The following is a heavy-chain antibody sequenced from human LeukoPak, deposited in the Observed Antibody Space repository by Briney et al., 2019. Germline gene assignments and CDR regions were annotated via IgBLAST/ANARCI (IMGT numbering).Heavy chain of an antibody. Sequence: SSVKVSCKASGYTFTGYYMRWGRQAPGQGVEWLVWINPNSGGTNYAQTLQGRVTMTRDTSISTASMELSRLRSEDTAVYYCARGRHCPGGLDSWGQRTLVTVSS. CDR1: GYTFTGYY. CDR3: ARGRHCPGGLDS. D-gene: IGHD6-25*01. J-gene: IGHJ4*02. CDR2: INPNSGGT. V-gene: IGHV1-2*02.